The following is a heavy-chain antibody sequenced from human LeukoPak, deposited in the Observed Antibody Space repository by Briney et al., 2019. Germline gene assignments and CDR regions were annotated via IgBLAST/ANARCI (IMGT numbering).Heavy chain of an antibody. CDR3: ARGGAMVRGVIISPPWFDP. CDR1: GGSFSGYY. J-gene: IGHJ5*02. Sequence: SETLSPTCAVYGGSFSGYYWSWIRQPPGKGLEWIGEINHSGSTNYNPSLKSRVTISVDTSKNQFSLKLSSVTAADTAVYYCARGGAMVRGVIISPPWFDPWGQGTLVTVSS. D-gene: IGHD3-10*01. V-gene: IGHV4-34*01. CDR2: INHSGST.